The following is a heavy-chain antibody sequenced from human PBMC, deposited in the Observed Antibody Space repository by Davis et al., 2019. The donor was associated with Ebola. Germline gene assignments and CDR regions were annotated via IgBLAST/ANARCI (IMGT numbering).Heavy chain of an antibody. Sequence: PSETLSLTCAVSGGSFSSGGYCWSWMRQPRGKGPEWSGYSYYRGSTYYNPSLESRVTISVDRSKYQFSLRLSSVTAAGTAVYYCARVLVPGRWFDPWGQGTLVTVSS. CDR3: ARVLVPGRWFDP. CDR1: GGSFSSGGYC. D-gene: IGHD2-2*01. CDR2: SYYRGST. V-gene: IGHV4-30-2*01. J-gene: IGHJ5*02.